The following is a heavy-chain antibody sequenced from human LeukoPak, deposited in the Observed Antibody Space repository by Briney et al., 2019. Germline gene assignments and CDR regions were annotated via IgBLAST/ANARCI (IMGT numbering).Heavy chain of an antibody. V-gene: IGHV3-11*04. CDR3: ARDTDTVTTILDY. CDR2: ISSSGSTI. D-gene: IGHD4-17*01. J-gene: IGHJ4*02. CDR1: GFTFSDYY. Sequence: GGSLRLSCAASGFTFSDYYMSWIRQAPGKGLEWVSYISSSGSTIYYADSVKGRFTISRDNAKNTLYLQMNSLRAEDTAVYYCARDTDTVTTILDYWGQGTLVTVSS.